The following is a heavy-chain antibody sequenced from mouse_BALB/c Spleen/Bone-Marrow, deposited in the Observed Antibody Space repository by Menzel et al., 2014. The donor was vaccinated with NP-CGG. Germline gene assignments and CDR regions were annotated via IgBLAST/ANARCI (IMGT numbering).Heavy chain of an antibody. CDR1: VFSLTDYG. CDR3: ARDLYYYGFDY. J-gene: IGHJ2*01. CDR2: IWGDGST. Sequence: VQLQQSGPGLVAPSQSLSITCTVSVFSLTDYGVNWVRQPPGKNLEWLGMIWGDGSTDYNSSLKSRLSISKDNSQSQVFLKMNSLETDDTARYYCARDLYYYGFDYWGQGTTLTVYS. V-gene: IGHV2-6-7*01. D-gene: IGHD1-1*01.